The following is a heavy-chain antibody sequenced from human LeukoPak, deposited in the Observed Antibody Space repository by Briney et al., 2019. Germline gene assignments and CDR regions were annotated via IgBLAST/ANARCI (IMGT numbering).Heavy chain of an antibody. V-gene: IGHV1-8*03. CDR3: ARGRGGMVANSPYYYCYMDV. J-gene: IGHJ6*03. CDR1: GYTFTSYD. D-gene: IGHD5-12*01. Sequence: ASVKVSCKASGYTFTSYDINWVRQATGQGLEWMGCMNPNSGNTGYAQKFQGRVTITRNTSISTAYMELSSLRSEDTAVYYCARGRGGMVANSPYYYCYMDVWGKGTTVTVSS. CDR2: MNPNSGNT.